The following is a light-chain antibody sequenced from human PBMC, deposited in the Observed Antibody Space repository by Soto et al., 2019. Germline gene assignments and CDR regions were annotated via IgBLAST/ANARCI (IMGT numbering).Light chain of an antibody. CDR3: QXYNSYSRT. J-gene: IGKJ2*01. CDR1: QSISSY. V-gene: IGKV1-5*01. Sequence: DIQMTQSPSSLSASVGDRVTITCRASQSISSYLNWYQQKPGKAPKLLIYAASSLESGVPSRFSGSGSGTEFTLTISSLQPDDFATYYCQXYNSYSRTFG. CDR2: AAS.